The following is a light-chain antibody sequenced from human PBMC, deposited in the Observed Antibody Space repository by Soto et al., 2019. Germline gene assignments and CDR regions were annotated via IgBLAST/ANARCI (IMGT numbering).Light chain of an antibody. CDR1: SNDVGGYKY. J-gene: IGLJ1*01. Sequence: QSALTQPASVSGAPGQSITISCTGTSNDVGGYKYVSWYQQRPGTAPKLIMFEVNNRPSGVSDRFSGSRSANTASLTLSGLQAQDEADYYCSSYSSNNILSYVFGTGTKLTVL. CDR2: EVN. CDR3: SSYSSNNILSYV. V-gene: IGLV2-14*03.